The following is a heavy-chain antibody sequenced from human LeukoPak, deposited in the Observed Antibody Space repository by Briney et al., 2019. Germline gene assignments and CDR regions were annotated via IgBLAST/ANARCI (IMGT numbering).Heavy chain of an antibody. CDR3: ARSYSGSYPVYFDY. Sequence: SETLPLTCTVSGGSISSSSYYWGWIRQPPGKGLEWIGSIYYSGSTYYNPSLKSRVTISVDTSKNQFSLKLSSVTAADTAVYYCARSYSGSYPVYFDYWGQGTLVTVSS. CDR2: IYYSGST. V-gene: IGHV4-39*01. J-gene: IGHJ4*02. CDR1: GGSISSSSYY. D-gene: IGHD1-26*01.